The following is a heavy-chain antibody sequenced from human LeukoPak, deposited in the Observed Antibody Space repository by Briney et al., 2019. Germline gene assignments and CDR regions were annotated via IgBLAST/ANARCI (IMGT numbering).Heavy chain of an antibody. J-gene: IGHJ3*02. CDR1: GFTVSSNY. D-gene: IGHD3-16*01. Sequence: GGSLRLSCAASGFTVSSNYMSWVRQAPGKGLEWVSVIYSGGSTYYADSVKGRFTISRDNSKNTLYLQMNSLRAEDTAVYYCARKRIMNAFDIWGQGTMATVSS. CDR2: IYSGGST. CDR3: ARKRIMNAFDI. V-gene: IGHV3-66*01.